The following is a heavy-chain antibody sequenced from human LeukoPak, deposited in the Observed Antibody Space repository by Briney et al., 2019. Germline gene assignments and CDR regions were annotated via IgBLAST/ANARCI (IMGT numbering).Heavy chain of an antibody. CDR2: INPNSGGT. V-gene: IGHV1-2*02. CDR3: ARGDFYYYYMDV. Sequence: ASVKVSCKASGYRFTGYYIHWVRQAPGQGLEWMGSINPNSGGTNYAQNLQGRVTMTRDTSISTGYMELSRLRSDDTAVYYCARGDFYYYYMDVWGKGTTVTV. J-gene: IGHJ6*03. CDR1: GYRFTGYY.